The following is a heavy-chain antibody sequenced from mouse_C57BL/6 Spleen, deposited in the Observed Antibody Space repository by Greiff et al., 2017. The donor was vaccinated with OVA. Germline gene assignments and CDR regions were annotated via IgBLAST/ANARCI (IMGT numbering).Heavy chain of an antibody. CDR2: IDPTYSYT. Sequence: QVHVKQPGAELVKPGASVKLSCKASGYTFTSYWMHWVKQRPGQGLEWIGVIDPTYSYTNYNQKFKGKATLTVDPSSSTAYMQLSSLTSEDSAVYHCARGTGKFDYWGQGTTLTVSS. V-gene: IGHV1-50*01. CDR1: GYTFTSYW. D-gene: IGHD4-1*01. J-gene: IGHJ2*01. CDR3: ARGTGKFDY.